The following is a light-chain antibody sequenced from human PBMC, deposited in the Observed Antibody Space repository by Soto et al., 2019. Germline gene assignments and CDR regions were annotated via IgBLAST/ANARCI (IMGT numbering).Light chain of an antibody. CDR1: SSDVGSYNV. J-gene: IGLJ2*01. Sequence: QSALTQPASVSGSPGQSITISCTGTSSDVGSYNVVSWYQQHPGKAPKRMIYEGNKRPSGVSNRFSGSKSGNTASLTISGLQAEDEADYCCCSYAGQRVVFGGGTKLTVL. V-gene: IGLV2-23*01. CDR2: EGN. CDR3: CSYAGQRVV.